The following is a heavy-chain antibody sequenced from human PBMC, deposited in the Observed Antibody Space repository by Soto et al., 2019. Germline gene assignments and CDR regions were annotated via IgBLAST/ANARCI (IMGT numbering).Heavy chain of an antibody. J-gene: IGHJ4*02. V-gene: IGHV1-24*01. CDR1: GYTLTELS. Sequence: ASVKVSCKVSGYTLTELSMHWVRQAPGKGLEWLGGFDPEDGETIYAQKFQGRVTMTEDTSTDTAYMELSSLRSEDTAVYYCATARLRFLEWPQPNFDYWGQGTLVTVSS. CDR2: FDPEDGET. D-gene: IGHD3-3*01. CDR3: ATARLRFLEWPQPNFDY.